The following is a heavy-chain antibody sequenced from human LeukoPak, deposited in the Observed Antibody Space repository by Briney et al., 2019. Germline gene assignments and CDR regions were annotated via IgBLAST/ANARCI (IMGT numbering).Heavy chain of an antibody. V-gene: IGHV1-2*02. CDR3: ARGALYAPDDAFDI. CDR1: GYTFTGYY. CDR2: INHNSGDT. Sequence: ASVTVSCKASGYTFTGYYMHWVRQAPGQGLEWMGWINHNSGDTNYAQKFRGRVTMTRDTSISTAYMELSRLRSDDTAVYYCARGALYAPDDAFDIWGQGTMVTVSS. J-gene: IGHJ3*02. D-gene: IGHD2-2*02.